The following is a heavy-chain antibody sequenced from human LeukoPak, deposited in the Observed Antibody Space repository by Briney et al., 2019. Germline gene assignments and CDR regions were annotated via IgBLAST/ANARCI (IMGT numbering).Heavy chain of an antibody. CDR3: ARDIPERGFGELFGTHNWFDP. CDR1: GYTFTSYY. CDR2: INPSGGST. J-gene: IGHJ5*02. Sequence: ASVKVSCKASGYTFTSYYIHWVRQAPGQGLEWMGIINPSGGSTNYAQKFQGRVTITADESTSTAYMELSSLRSEDTAVYYCARDIPERGFGELFGTHNWFDPWGQGALVTVSS. D-gene: IGHD3-10*01. V-gene: IGHV1-46*01.